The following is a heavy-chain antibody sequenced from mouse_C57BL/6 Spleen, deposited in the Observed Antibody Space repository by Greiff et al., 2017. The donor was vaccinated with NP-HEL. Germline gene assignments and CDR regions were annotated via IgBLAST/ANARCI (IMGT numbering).Heavy chain of an antibody. CDR2: ISDGGSYT. D-gene: IGHD2-4*01. J-gene: IGHJ4*01. CDR3: ARGRIYYDYDGTGTGAMDY. V-gene: IGHV5-4*03. CDR1: GFTFSSYA. Sequence: EVKLVESGGGLVKPGGSLKLSCAASGFTFSSYAMSWVRQTPEKRLEWVATISDGGSYTYYPDNVKGRFTISRDNAKNNLYLQMSHMKSEDTAMYYCARGRIYYDYDGTGTGAMDYWGQGTSVTVSS.